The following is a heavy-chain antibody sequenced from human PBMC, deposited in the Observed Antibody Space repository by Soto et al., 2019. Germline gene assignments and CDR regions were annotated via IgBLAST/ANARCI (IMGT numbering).Heavy chain of an antibody. Sequence: SETLSLTCTVSGGSISSYYWSWIRQPPGKGLEWIGYIYYSGSTNYNPSLKSRVTISVDTSKNQFSLKLSSVTAADTAVYYCARRRVAVAGTPFDYWGQGTLVTVSS. CDR1: GGSISSYY. CDR3: ARRRVAVAGTPFDY. D-gene: IGHD6-19*01. CDR2: IYYSGST. V-gene: IGHV4-59*08. J-gene: IGHJ4*02.